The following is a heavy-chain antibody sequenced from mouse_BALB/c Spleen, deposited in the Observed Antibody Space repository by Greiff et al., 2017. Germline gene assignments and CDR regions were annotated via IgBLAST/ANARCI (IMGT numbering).Heavy chain of an antibody. J-gene: IGHJ4*01. V-gene: IGHV1-55*01. Sequence: VQLQQPGAELVRPGASVKLSCKASGYTFTSYWINWVKLRPGQGLEWIGDIYPGSGSTNYNEKFKSKATLTVDTSSSTAYMQLSSLASEDSALYYCARSYAMDYWGQGTSVTVSS. CDR1: GYTFTSYW. CDR2: IYPGSGST. CDR3: ARSYAMDY.